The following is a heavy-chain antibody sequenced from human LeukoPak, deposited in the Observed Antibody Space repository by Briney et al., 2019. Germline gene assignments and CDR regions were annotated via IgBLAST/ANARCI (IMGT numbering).Heavy chain of an antibody. V-gene: IGHV3-66*01. CDR1: GFTVSSNY. J-gene: IGHJ4*02. CDR3: ARGHGGNRSPTTFDY. D-gene: IGHD4-23*01. Sequence: GGSLRLSCAASGFTVSSNYMSWVRQAPGKGLEWVSVIYSGGSTYYADSVKGRFTISRDNSKNTLYLQMNSLRAEDTAVYYCARGHGGNRSPTTFDYWGQGTLVTVSS. CDR2: IYSGGST.